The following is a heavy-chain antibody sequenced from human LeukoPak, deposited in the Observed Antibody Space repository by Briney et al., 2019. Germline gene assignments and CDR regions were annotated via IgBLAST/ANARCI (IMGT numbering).Heavy chain of an antibody. CDR1: GGPFSGYY. V-gene: IGHV4-34*01. CDR3: ARREGITIFGVVIPNWFDP. D-gene: IGHD3-3*01. J-gene: IGHJ5*02. CDR2: INHSGST. Sequence: SETLSLTCAVYGGPFSGYYWSWIRQPPGKGLEWIGEINHSGSTNYNPSLKSRVTISVDTSKNQFSLKLSSVTAADTAVYYCARREGITIFGVVIPNWFDPWGQGTLVTVSS.